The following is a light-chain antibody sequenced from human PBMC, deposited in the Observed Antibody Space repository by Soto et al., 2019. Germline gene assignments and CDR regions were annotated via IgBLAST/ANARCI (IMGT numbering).Light chain of an antibody. CDR1: QSISNY. CDR2: ATS. CDR3: HQSHSLPYT. Sequence: DLQMTQSPSSLSASVGDRVTITCRASQSISNYLNWYQQKPGKAPKLLIYATSNLQSGVPSRFSGSRSGTDFTLTISSLQPEDFATYFCHQSHSLPYTFGQGTKLEIK. J-gene: IGKJ2*01. V-gene: IGKV1-39*01.